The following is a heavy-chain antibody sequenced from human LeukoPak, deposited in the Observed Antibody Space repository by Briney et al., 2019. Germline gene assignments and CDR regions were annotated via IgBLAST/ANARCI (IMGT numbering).Heavy chain of an antibody. CDR2: ISGSGGST. Sequence: GGSLRLSCAASGFTVSNNYMSWVRQAPGKGLEWVSAISGSGGSTYYADSVKGRFTISRDNSKKTLYLQMNSLRAEDMAVYYCAKDKTHDFWSGAFFDYWGQGTLVTVSS. J-gene: IGHJ4*02. D-gene: IGHD3-3*01. CDR1: GFTVSNNY. CDR3: AKDKTHDFWSGAFFDY. V-gene: IGHV3-23*01.